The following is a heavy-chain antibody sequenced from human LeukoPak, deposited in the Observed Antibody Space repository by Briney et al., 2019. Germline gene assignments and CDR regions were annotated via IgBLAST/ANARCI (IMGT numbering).Heavy chain of an antibody. V-gene: IGHV1-69*13. CDR1: GYTFTSYY. CDR3: ARVLVGIFGVVTNGYHYGMDV. CDR2: IIPIFGTA. D-gene: IGHD3-3*01. Sequence: GASVKVSCKASGYTFTSYYMHWVRQAPGQGLEWMGGIIPIFGTANYAQKFQGRVTITADESTSTAYMELSSLRSEDTAVYYCARVLVGIFGVVTNGYHYGMDVWGQGTTVTVSS. J-gene: IGHJ6*02.